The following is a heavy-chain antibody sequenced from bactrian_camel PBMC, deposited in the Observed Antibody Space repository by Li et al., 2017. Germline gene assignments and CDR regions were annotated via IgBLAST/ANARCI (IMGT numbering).Heavy chain of an antibody. J-gene: IGHJ4*01. CDR1: GFILSNYG. CDR3: ATRYYFALEY. D-gene: IGHD2*01. V-gene: IGHV3S6*01. Sequence: HVQLVESGGGSVQAGGSLRLSCAASGFILSNYGMSWVRQAPGKGLEWVSGVDSDGRNTYYIDSVKGRFTASRDNAKNTHYLRMNSLKSEDTALYYCATRYYFALEYWGQGTQVTVS. CDR2: VDSDGRNT.